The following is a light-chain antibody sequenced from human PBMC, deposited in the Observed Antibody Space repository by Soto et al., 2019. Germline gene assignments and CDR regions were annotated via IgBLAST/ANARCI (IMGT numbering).Light chain of an antibody. V-gene: IGKV1-16*01. CDR2: DAS. CDR3: QQYETFSGT. CDR1: QGISNY. J-gene: IGKJ1*01. Sequence: IQMTQSPSSLSSSLLYRFTITCRASQGISNYLAWYQQKPGEAPKLLIYDASALPRGVPSRFSGSGSGTKFTLTIASLQPDDFATYYCQQYETFSGTFGPGTKVDI.